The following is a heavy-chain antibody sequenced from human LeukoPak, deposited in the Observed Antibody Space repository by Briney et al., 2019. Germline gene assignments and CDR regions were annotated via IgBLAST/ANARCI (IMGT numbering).Heavy chain of an antibody. J-gene: IGHJ4*02. CDR1: GGSISHYY. Sequence: SETLSLTCTVSGGSISHYYWSWIRQPPGKGLEWIGYIYYSGSTNYNPSLKSRVTISVDTSKNQFSLKLSSVTAADTAVYYCARLGYSYGYPIDYWGQGTLVTVSS. CDR3: ARLGYSYGYPIDY. D-gene: IGHD5-18*01. CDR2: IYYSGST. V-gene: IGHV4-59*08.